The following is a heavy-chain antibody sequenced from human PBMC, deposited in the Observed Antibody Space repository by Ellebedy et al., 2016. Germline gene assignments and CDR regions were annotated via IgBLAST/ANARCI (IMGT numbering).Heavy chain of an antibody. J-gene: IGHJ4*02. CDR3: TTDQITMIVVVTPVGY. CDR2: IKSKTDGGTT. D-gene: IGHD3-22*01. Sequence: GESLKISXAASGFTFSNAWMSWVRQAPGKGLEWVGRIKSKTDGGTTDYAAPVKGRFTISRDDSKNTLYLQMNSLKTEDTAVYYCTTDQITMIVVVTPVGYWGQGTLVTVSS. CDR1: GFTFSNAW. V-gene: IGHV3-15*01.